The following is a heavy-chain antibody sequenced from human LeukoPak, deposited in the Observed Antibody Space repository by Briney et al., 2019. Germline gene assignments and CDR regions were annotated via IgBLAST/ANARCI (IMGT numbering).Heavy chain of an antibody. Sequence: GGSLRLSCAASGFTFTTYAMSWVRQAPGKGLEWVSAISGGGDNTYYADSVKGRSTISRDTSQKTLYLQMSSLRAEDTAVYYCAKSDSGWTYYYYGMDVWGQGTTVTVSS. D-gene: IGHD6-19*01. J-gene: IGHJ6*02. CDR2: ISGGGDNT. CDR1: GFTFTTYA. CDR3: AKSDSGWTYYYYGMDV. V-gene: IGHV3-23*01.